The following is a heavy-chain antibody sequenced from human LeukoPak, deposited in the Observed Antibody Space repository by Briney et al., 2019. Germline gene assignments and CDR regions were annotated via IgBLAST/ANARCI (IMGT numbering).Heavy chain of an antibody. V-gene: IGHV4-34*01. J-gene: IGHJ2*01. Sequence: SETLSLTCAVYGGSFSGYYWSWIRQPPGKGLEWIGEINHSGSTNYNPSLKSRVTISVDTSKNQFSLKLSSVTAADTAVYYCARGMTIWLRWYFDLWGSGTLVTVSS. D-gene: IGHD3-3*01. CDR1: GGSFSGYY. CDR2: INHSGST. CDR3: ARGMTIWLRWYFDL.